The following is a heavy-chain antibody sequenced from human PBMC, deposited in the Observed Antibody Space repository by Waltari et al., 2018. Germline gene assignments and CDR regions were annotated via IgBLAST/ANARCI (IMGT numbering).Heavy chain of an antibody. J-gene: IGHJ6*03. D-gene: IGHD3-10*01. CDR1: RASITTSNSY. CDR2: IYYRGST. Sequence: QLQLQESGPGLVKPSETLSLTYPVSRASITTSNSYWRWIRQPPGKGLEWIGSIYYRGSTYSSPSLKSRVTISLDTSKNQLSLKVSSVTVADTAIYFCARNMESPYNAPYYFYYMDVWGKGTTVTVSS. CDR3: ARNMESPYNAPYYFYYMDV. V-gene: IGHV4-39*01.